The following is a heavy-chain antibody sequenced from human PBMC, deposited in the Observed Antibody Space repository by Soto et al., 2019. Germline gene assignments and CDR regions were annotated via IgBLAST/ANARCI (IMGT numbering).Heavy chain of an antibody. CDR2: ISPYSDET. D-gene: IGHD3-22*01. V-gene: IGHV1-18*01. Sequence: QAQLVQSGAEVKKPGASVRVSCKATGYTFSSYAISWVRQAPGQGLEWLGWISPYSDETQYAQKTQGRGFMTIDRSVRTAFLYLRSPRWDDTAVYYCSGGGYYDSSGALICHDYGMNVWRQGTTVTVSS. CDR1: GYTFSSYA. J-gene: IGHJ6*02. CDR3: SGGGYYDSSGALICHDYGMNV.